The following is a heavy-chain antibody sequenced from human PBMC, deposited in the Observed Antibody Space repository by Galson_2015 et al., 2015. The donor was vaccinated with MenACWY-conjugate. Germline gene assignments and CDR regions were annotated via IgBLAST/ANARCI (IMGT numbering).Heavy chain of an antibody. V-gene: IGHV3-74*01. J-gene: IGHJ4*02. CDR3: ARLGGNYRTTSHFDY. CDR1: GFTFSTYW. D-gene: IGHD1-26*01. CDR2: INSDGRST. Sequence: SLRLSCAASGFTFSTYWTHWVRHAPGKGLVWVSRINSDGRSTSYADSVKGRFTISRDNAKNTLYLQMNSLRAEDTAVYYCARLGGNYRTTSHFDYWGQGTLVTVPS.